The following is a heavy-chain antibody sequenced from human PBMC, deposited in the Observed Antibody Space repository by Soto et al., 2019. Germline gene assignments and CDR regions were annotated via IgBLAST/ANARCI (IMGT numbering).Heavy chain of an antibody. CDR3: TSYTDSSGYYYYYGMDV. D-gene: IGHD3-22*01. CDR1: GFTFSGSA. J-gene: IGHJ6*02. CDR2: IRSKANSYAT. V-gene: IGHV3-73*01. Sequence: EVQLVESGGGLVQPGGSLKLSCAASGFTFSGSAMHWVRQASGKGLEWVGRIRSKANSYATAYAASVKGRFTISRDDSKNTAYLQMNSRKTEDTAVYYCTSYTDSSGYYYYYGMDVWGQGTTVTVSS.